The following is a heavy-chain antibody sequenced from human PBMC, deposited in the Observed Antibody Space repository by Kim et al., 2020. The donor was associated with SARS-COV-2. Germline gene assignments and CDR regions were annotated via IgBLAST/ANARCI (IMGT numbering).Heavy chain of an antibody. V-gene: IGHV1-18*04. CDR2: ISAYNGNT. CDR1: GYTFTSYG. J-gene: IGHJ4*02. CDR3: ARDPWSKSIAAHPGVSDY. D-gene: IGHD6-6*01. Sequence: ASVKVSCKASGYTFTSYGISWVRQAPGQGLEWMGWISAYNGNTNYAQKLQGRVTMTTDTSTSTAYMELRSLRSDDTAVYYCARDPWSKSIAAHPGVSDYWGQGTLVTVSS.